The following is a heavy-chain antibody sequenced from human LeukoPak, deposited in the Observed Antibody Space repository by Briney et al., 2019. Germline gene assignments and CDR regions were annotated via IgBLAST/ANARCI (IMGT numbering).Heavy chain of an antibody. CDR1: GFTFSSYA. CDR3: AKGAKADCSGGSCSVFDY. D-gene: IGHD2-15*01. V-gene: IGHV3-23*01. Sequence: GESLRLSCTASGFTFSSYAMSWVRQAPGKGLEWVSSISRTGGSTYYADSVKGRFTISRDNSKNTLYLQMNSLRADDTAVYYCAKGAKADCSGGSCSVFDYWGQGTLVTVSS. CDR2: ISRTGGST. J-gene: IGHJ4*02.